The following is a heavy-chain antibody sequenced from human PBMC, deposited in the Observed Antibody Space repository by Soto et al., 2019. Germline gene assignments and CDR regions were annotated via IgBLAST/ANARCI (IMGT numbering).Heavy chain of an antibody. V-gene: IGHV1-18*01. CDR2: ISAYNGNT. J-gene: IGHJ6*03. D-gene: IGHD2-2*01. CDR1: GYTFTSYG. CDR3: ARDPSIVVLPASYYMDV. Sequence: ASVKVSCKASGYTFTSYGISWVRQAPGQGLEWMGWISAYNGNTNYAEKLHGRVTMTTDTSTSTAYMELRSLRSDDTAVYLCARDPSIVVLPASYYMDVWGKGTTVTVSS.